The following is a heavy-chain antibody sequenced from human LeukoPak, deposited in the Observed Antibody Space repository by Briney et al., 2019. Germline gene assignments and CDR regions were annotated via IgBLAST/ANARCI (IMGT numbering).Heavy chain of an antibody. CDR3: AYGSENGYDDY. Sequence: AVKVSCKASGGTFSSYAISWVRQAPAQGREWMGRIIPIFGTANYEHKFQGRVTITTDESTSTPYMVLSSLRTEDTAVYYCAYGSENGYDDYWGQGTLVTVSS. D-gene: IGHD2-15*01. J-gene: IGHJ4*02. CDR2: IIPIFGTA. V-gene: IGHV1-69*05. CDR1: GGTFSSYA.